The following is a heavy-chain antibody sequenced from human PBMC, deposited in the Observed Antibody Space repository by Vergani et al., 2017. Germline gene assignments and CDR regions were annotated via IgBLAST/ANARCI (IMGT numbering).Heavy chain of an antibody. V-gene: IGHV3-21*01. J-gene: IGHJ4*02. CDR2: ISSSSTYI. Sequence: EVQLVESGGGLVKPGGSLRLSCAASGFTFRTYSMNWVRQAPGKGLEWVSSISSSSTYIYYADSVKGRFTISRDNAKNSLFLQMNSLRAEDTAVYYCATRDFWGQGTLVTVSS. CDR3: ATRDF. CDR1: GFTFRTYS.